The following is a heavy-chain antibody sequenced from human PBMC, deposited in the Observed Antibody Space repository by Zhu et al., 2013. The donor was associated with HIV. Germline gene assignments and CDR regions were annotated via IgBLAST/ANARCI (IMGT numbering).Heavy chain of an antibody. CDR2: IIPIFGTA. D-gene: IGHD3-3*01. CDR3: ARDPILIANRSSYWYFDL. V-gene: IGHV1-69*01. Sequence: QVQLVQSGAEVKKPGASVKVSCKASGYTFTSYAISWVRQAPGQGLEWMGGIIPIFGTANYAQKFQGRVTITADESTSTAYMELSSLRSEDTAVYYCARDPILIANRSSYWYFDLWGRGTLVTVSS. CDR1: GYTFTSYA. J-gene: IGHJ2*01.